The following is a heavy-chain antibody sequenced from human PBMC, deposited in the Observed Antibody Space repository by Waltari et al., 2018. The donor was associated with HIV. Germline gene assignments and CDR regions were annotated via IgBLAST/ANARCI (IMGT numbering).Heavy chain of an antibody. CDR3: VRETSGRDAFDI. Sequence: LVESGGDLVQSGTSLRLSCEASRFSFSDYDMFWVRQAPGKGRGGVAVIAKDEKDKNDVDSVKGRFNVSRDNVKNTLYLYMSRLRPEDTAVYYCVRETSGRDAFDIWGLGTQVIVSS. CDR2: IAKDEKDK. D-gene: IGHD2-15*01. J-gene: IGHJ3*02. V-gene: IGHV3-30*15. CDR1: RFSFSDYD.